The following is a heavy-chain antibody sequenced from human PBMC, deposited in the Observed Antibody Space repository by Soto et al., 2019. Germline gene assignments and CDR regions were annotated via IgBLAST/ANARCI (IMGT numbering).Heavy chain of an antibody. J-gene: IGHJ5*02. CDR3: ARSSAGVFGIMIEGSNWLAP. D-gene: IGHD3-16*02. CDR1: SYPFTSYY. Sequence: ASVKFSCKAPSYPFTSYYIHWVRQAPGHGLEWMGIINPNVGSTRFAQTFQGRITMTSDTSTSTVYRELRTLRSEDKAIYYCARSSAGVFGIMIEGSNWLAPGGQGSLVTVSS. V-gene: IGHV1-46*01. CDR2: INPNVGST.